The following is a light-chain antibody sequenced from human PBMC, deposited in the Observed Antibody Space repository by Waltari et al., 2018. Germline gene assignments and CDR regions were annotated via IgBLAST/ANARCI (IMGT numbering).Light chain of an antibody. CDR2: RNN. CDR1: RPNIGINT. V-gene: IGLV1-44*01. Sequence: QSVLTQPPSASVPPGQRVTIPCSGSRPNIGINTVNWYQHLQGTAPKLLIYRNNQRPSGVPDRCSGSKSGTSASLAISGLQSEDETDYYCAAWDDSLNGWVFGGGTKLTVL. CDR3: AAWDDSLNGWV. J-gene: IGLJ3*02.